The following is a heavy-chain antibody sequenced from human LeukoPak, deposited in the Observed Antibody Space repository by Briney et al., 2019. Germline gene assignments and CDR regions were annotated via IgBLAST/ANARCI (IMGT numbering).Heavy chain of an antibody. CDR3: ARGGSYLSAFDI. CDR2: IYSGDRT. Sequence: GGSLRLSCAASGFSVSSNYMSWVRQAPGKGLEWVSVIYSGDRTYYADSVKGRFTISRDSSKNTLYLQMNSLRAEDTAVYYCARGGSYLSAFDIWGQGTMVTVSS. J-gene: IGHJ3*02. D-gene: IGHD1-26*01. CDR1: GFSVSSNY. V-gene: IGHV3-53*01.